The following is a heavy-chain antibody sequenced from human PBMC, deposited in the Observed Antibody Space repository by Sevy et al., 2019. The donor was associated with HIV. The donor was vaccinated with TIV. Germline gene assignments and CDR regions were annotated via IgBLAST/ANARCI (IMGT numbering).Heavy chain of an antibody. J-gene: IGHJ4*02. Sequence: GGSLRLSCAASGFTFSSYSMNWVRQAPGKGLEWVSSISSSSSYIYYADSVKGRFTISRDNAKNSLYLKMTSLRAEDTAVDYCARVKARGTYYYDSSEEMAYYFDYWGQGTLVTVSS. CDR2: ISSSSSYI. CDR3: ARVKARGTYYYDSSEEMAYYFDY. V-gene: IGHV3-21*01. D-gene: IGHD3-22*01. CDR1: GFTFSSYS.